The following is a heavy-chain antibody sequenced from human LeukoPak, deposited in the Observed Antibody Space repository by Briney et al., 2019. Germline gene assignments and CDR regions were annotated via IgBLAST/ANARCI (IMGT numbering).Heavy chain of an antibody. Sequence: GGSLRLSCAASGLTFSIDSMNWGRQAPGKGLEWVSSISSSSSYIYYADSVKGRFTISRDNAKDSLYLQMNSLSAEDTAVYYCARVNYYDSSGYYPDYWGQGTLVTVSS. D-gene: IGHD3-22*01. V-gene: IGHV3-21*01. J-gene: IGHJ4*02. CDR3: ARVNYYDSSGYYPDY. CDR2: ISSSSSYI. CDR1: GLTFSIDS.